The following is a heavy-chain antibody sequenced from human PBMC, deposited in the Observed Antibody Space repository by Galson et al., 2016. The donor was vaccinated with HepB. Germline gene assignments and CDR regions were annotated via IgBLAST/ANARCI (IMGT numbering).Heavy chain of an antibody. V-gene: IGHV1-18*01. CDR2: ISAYNGNT. Sequence: SVKVSCKASGYTFTTYDFSWVRQAPGQGLEWMGWISAYNGNTNYAQKLQGRVTVTTDTSTNTAYMELRSLRSDDTAVYYCALGMNMDVWGQGTTVTVSS. J-gene: IGHJ6*02. CDR3: ALGMNMDV. CDR1: GYTFTTYD.